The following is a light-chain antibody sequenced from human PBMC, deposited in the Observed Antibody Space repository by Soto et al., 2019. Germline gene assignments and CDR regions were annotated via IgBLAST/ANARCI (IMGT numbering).Light chain of an antibody. J-gene: IGKJ4*01. Sequence: IVLTQSPGTLSLSPGERATLSCRASQSVSNNYLAWYQQKPGQAPRLLIYGASNRATGIPDRFSGSGSGTDFTLTISRLEPEDFAVYYCQQYDSSPLTFGGGTKVDIK. CDR2: GAS. CDR1: QSVSNNY. V-gene: IGKV3-20*01. CDR3: QQYDSSPLT.